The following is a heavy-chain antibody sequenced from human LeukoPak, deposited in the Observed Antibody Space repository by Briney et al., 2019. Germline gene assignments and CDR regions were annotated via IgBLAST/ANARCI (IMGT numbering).Heavy chain of an antibody. D-gene: IGHD5-12*01. CDR3: ARESVWLRPLDY. CDR2: INPNSGGT. V-gene: IGHV1-2*02. J-gene: IGHJ4*02. CDR1: GYTFTGYY. Sequence: ASVKVSCKASGYTFTGYYMHWVRQAPGQGLEWMGWINPNSGGTNYAQKFQGRVTMTRDTSISTAYMELSSLRSEDTAVYYCARESVWLRPLDYWGQGTLVTVSS.